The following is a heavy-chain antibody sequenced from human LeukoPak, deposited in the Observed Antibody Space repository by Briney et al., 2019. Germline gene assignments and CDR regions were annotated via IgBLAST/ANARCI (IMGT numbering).Heavy chain of an antibody. CDR3: ARGGDTVTTRDRFDY. D-gene: IGHD4-17*01. Sequence: PSQTLSLTCTVSGGSISSGSYYWSWIRQPAGKGLEWIGRIYTSGSTNYNPSLKSRVTISVDTSKNQFSLKLSSVTAADTAVYYCARGGDTVTTRDRFDYWGQGTLVTVSS. J-gene: IGHJ4*02. CDR2: IYTSGST. V-gene: IGHV4-61*02. CDR1: GGSISSGSYY.